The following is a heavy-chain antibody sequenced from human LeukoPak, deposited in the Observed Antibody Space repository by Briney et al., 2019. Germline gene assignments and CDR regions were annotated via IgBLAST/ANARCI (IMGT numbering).Heavy chain of an antibody. CDR3: ARDRPYSSSGYEPHYYYGMDV. J-gene: IGHJ6*02. D-gene: IGHD6-13*01. Sequence: ASAKDSCKASGYTFTSYGISWVRQAPGQRLEWMGWISAYNGNTNYEQELEGRVTMTTDTSPSTAYMELRSLRSDDTAVYYCARDRPYSSSGYEPHYYYGMDVWGQGTTVTVSS. CDR2: ISAYNGNT. CDR1: GYTFTSYG. V-gene: IGHV1-18*01.